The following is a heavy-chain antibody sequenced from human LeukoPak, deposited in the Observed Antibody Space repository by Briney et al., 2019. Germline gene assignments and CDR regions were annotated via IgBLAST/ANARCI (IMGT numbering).Heavy chain of an antibody. CDR1: GFTFSSYS. D-gene: IGHD2-8*01. J-gene: IGHJ6*02. CDR3: ARGKMGYYGVDV. Sequence: GGSLRLSCAASGFTFSSYSMNWVRQAPGKGLEWVSYISGSGSSIYYADSVKGRFTISRDSAKNSLYLQMNSLRAEDTAVYYCARGKMGYYGVDVWGQGTTVTVSS. V-gene: IGHV3-48*01. CDR2: ISGSGSSI.